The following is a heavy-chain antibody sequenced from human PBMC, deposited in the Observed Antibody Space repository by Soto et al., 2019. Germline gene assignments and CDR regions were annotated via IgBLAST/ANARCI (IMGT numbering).Heavy chain of an antibody. CDR2: ISGSGGST. J-gene: IGHJ6*02. CDR1: GFTFSMYA. D-gene: IGHD3-3*01. Sequence: CAASGFTFSMYAMTWVRQAPAKGLEWVSGISGSGGSTYYADSVKGRFTISRDNSKNTLYLQLNSLRAEDTAVYYCAKCSMYDFWSPYYSPHYNYYAMDVWAQGTTVTVS. CDR3: AKCSMYDFWSPYYSPHYNYYAMDV. V-gene: IGHV3-23*01.